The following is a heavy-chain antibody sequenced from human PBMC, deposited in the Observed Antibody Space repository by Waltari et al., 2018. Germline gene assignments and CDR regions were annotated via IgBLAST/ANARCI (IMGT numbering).Heavy chain of an antibody. Sequence: DVQLVESGGGLVQPGGSLRLSCAASGLTFNTYWMHWVRQAPGRGPVWFSRINADGASTSYADSVKGRFTISRDNAKNTLYLQMNSLRAEDTAVYYCTRTRYCSTTSCQVDWFDPWGQGTLVTVSS. D-gene: IGHD2-2*01. CDR3: TRTRYCSTTSCQVDWFDP. J-gene: IGHJ5*02. CDR1: GLTFNTYW. CDR2: INADGAST. V-gene: IGHV3-74*01.